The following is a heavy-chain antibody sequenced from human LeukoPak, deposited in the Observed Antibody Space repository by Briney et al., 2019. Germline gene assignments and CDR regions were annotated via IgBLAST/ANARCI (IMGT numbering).Heavy chain of an antibody. CDR1: GYTFTDHA. V-gene: IGHV7-4-1*02. Sequence: GASVKVSCKASGYTFTDHAINWVRQAPGQGLEYMGWINTNTGNPTYAQAFTGRIVFSLDTSVSTAYLQIRSLKAEDTAVYFCARRSMVQHLDVWGKRTTVIVSS. J-gene: IGHJ6*04. CDR2: INTNTGNP. CDR3: ARRSMVQHLDV. D-gene: IGHD3-10*01.